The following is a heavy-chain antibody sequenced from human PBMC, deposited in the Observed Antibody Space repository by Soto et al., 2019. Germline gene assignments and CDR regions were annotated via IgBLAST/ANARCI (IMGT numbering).Heavy chain of an antibody. J-gene: IGHJ5*02. V-gene: IGHV3-23*01. CDR3: ASPVFAP. Sequence: GGSLRLSCAASGFTFSSYAMSWVRQAPGKGLECDSAISGSGGSTYYADSLNGRFTIFRDNSKSTPYLQRNTFRAEDTAVYSCASPVFAPWGKGTLVTVSS. CDR2: ISGSGGST. CDR1: GFTFSSYA.